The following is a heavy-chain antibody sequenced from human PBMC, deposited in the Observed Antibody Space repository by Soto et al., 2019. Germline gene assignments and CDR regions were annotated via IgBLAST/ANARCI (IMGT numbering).Heavy chain of an antibody. J-gene: IGHJ4*02. CDR3: ARSPHCSGGSCYRGYFDY. V-gene: IGHV3-11*04. D-gene: IGHD2-15*01. CDR1: GFSFSDYY. CDR2: ISSSGSTT. Sequence: GGSLRLSCAASGFSFSDYYMSWIRQAPGKGLEWVSYISSSGSTTYHADSVKGRFTISRDNAKNSLYLQMNSLRAEDTAVYYCARSPHCSGGSCYRGYFDYWGQGTLVTVSS.